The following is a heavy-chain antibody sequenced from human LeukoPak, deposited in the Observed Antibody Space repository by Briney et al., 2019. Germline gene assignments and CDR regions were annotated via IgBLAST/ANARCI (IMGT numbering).Heavy chain of an antibody. J-gene: IGHJ6*03. Sequence: GASVKVSCKASGYTFTGYYMHWVRQAPGQGLEWMGWINPNSGGTNYAQKFQGRVTMTRDTSISTAYMELSRLRSDDTAVYYCASLGASGCSPIRHYYYYMDVWGKGTTVTVSS. CDR3: ASLGASGCSPIRHYYYYMDV. CDR2: INPNSGGT. CDR1: GYTFTGYY. D-gene: IGHD5-18*01. V-gene: IGHV1-2*02.